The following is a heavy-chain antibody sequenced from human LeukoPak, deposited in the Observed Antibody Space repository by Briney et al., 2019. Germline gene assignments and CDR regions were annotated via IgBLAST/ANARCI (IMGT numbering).Heavy chain of an antibody. D-gene: IGHD4-11*01. V-gene: IGHV3-7*03. J-gene: IGHJ6*02. CDR1: GFSFSTCW. CDR2: ITQNRSEK. CDR3: AIVVLQFRV. Sequence: PGRSLTLAWALSGFSFSTCWMGWVRQAPGDRIELVANITQNRSEKYYVSSEKGRFTISRDNSKNSLYLQLNSLRAEDTAVYYCAIVVLQFRVWGQGTTVTVSS.